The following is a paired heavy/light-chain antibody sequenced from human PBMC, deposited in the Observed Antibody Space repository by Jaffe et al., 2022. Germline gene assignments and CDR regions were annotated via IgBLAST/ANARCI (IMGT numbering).Heavy chain of an antibody. CDR2: TSFDGNIK. V-gene: IGHV3-30-3*02. D-gene: IGHD4-17*01. J-gene: IGHJ4*02. Sequence: QVQVLESGGGVVQPGGSLRLSCAASGFTFTHYGMHWVRQAPGRGLEWVATTSFDGNIKYYRDSVKGRFTITRDNSQNTVYLQMNSLRDEDTAVYYCAKSTTGGYRGYFDYWGQGTLVTVSS. CDR3: AKSTTGGYRGYFDY. CDR1: GFTFTHYG.
Light chain of an antibody. CDR3: SSYINNSTLRGYV. CDR1: SSDIGGYNY. CDR2: DVS. J-gene: IGLJ1*01. Sequence: QSALTQSASVSGSPGQSITISCTGTSSDIGGYNYVSWFQQHPGKGPKLILSDVSSRPSGISDRFSGSKSGNTASLTISGLQAEDEADYYCSSYINNSTLRGYVFGTGTRVTVL. V-gene: IGLV2-14*03.